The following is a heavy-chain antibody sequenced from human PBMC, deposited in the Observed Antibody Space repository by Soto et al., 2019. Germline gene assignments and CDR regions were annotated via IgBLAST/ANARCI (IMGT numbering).Heavy chain of an antibody. J-gene: IGHJ6*03. D-gene: IGHD1-26*01. Sequence: QVQLVQSGAEVKKPGASVKVSCKATGYTFTSHYIHWVRQAPGQGLEWMGAINPSGGSTSSPLKFQGRVTMTRDMYTSTVYMDLSSLRSEDTAVYYCARDPGVVASGDYYYYYMDVWGKGTTVTVSS. V-gene: IGHV1-46*03. CDR2: INPSGGST. CDR3: ARDPGVVASGDYYYYYMDV. CDR1: GYTFTSHY.